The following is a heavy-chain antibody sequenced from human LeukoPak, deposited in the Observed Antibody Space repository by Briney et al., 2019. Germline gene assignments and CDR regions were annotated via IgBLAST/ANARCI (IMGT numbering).Heavy chain of an antibody. J-gene: IGHJ4*02. CDR2: IYHSGST. CDR1: GYSISSGHY. CDR3: ARAGLYGSGSSDY. D-gene: IGHD3-10*01. V-gene: IGHV4-38-2*01. Sequence: SETLSLTCAVSGYSISSGHYWGWIRPPPGKGLEWIGIIYHSGSTYYNPSLKSRVTISVDTSKNQFSLKLSSVTAADTAVYYCARAGLYGSGSSDYWGQGTLVTVSS.